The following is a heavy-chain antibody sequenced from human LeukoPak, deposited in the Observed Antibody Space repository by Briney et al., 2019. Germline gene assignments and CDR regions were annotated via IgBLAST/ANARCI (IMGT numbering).Heavy chain of an antibody. CDR1: GFSFSGYA. Sequence: GGSLRLSCAASGFSFSGYAMSWVRQAPGKGLDWVSGVSDSGVNTYYADSVKGRFTISRDDAKKSLYLQMNSLRVEDTAIYYCARQSSGIAATDKIDYWGQGTLVTVSS. J-gene: IGHJ4*02. CDR3: ARQSSGIAATDKIDY. V-gene: IGHV3-23*01. CDR2: VSDSGVNT. D-gene: IGHD6-13*01.